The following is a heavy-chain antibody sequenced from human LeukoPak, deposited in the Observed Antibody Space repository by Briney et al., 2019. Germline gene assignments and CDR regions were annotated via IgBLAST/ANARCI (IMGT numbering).Heavy chain of an antibody. CDR1: GYTFTNYG. Sequence: ASVKVSCKASGYTFTNYGISWVRQAPGQGLEWMGWISAYNGNTVYVQKLQGRVTMTTDTSTSTAYMELRSLRSDDTAVYYCARDRWSSSASAAPDDYWGQGTLVTVSS. CDR3: ARDRWSSSASAAPDDY. V-gene: IGHV1-18*01. CDR2: ISAYNGNT. J-gene: IGHJ4*02. D-gene: IGHD6-6*01.